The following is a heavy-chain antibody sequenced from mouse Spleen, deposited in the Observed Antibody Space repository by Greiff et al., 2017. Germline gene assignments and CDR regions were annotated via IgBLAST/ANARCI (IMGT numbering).Heavy chain of an antibody. V-gene: IGHV1S137*01. J-gene: IGHJ2*01. CDR1: GYTFTDYA. CDR3: ARGGYLDY. CDR2: ISTYYGDA. Sequence: VQLQQSGAELVRPGVSVKISCKGSGYTFTDYAMHWVKQSHAKSLEWIGVISTYYGDASYNQKFKGKATMTVDKSSSTAYMELARLTSEDSAIYYCARGGYLDYWGQGTTLTVSS.